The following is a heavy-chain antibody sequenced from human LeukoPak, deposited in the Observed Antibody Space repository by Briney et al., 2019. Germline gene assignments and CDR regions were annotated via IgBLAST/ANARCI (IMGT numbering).Heavy chain of an antibody. J-gene: IGHJ4*02. Sequence: SETLSLTCTVSGGSISSSSYYWGWIRQPPGKGLEWIGSIYYSGSTYYNPSLKSRVTISVDTSKNQFSLKLSSVTAADTAVYYCARILGYCSSTSCYTHFDYWGQGTLVTVSS. CDR2: IYYSGST. CDR3: ARILGYCSSTSCYTHFDY. CDR1: GGSISSSSYY. V-gene: IGHV4-39*01. D-gene: IGHD2-2*02.